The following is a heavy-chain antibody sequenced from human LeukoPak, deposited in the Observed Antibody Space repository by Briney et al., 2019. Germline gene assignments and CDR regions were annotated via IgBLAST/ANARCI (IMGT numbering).Heavy chain of an antibody. CDR1: GFTFSSYA. CDR3: AKDISRSSSWPRPYDY. Sequence: PGGSLRLSCAASGFTFSSYAMSWVRQAPGKGLEWVSAISGSGGSTYYADSVKGRFTISRDNSKNTLYLQMNSLRAEDTAVYYCAKDISRSSSWPRPYDYWGQGTLVTVSS. V-gene: IGHV3-23*01. D-gene: IGHD6-13*01. CDR2: ISGSGGST. J-gene: IGHJ4*02.